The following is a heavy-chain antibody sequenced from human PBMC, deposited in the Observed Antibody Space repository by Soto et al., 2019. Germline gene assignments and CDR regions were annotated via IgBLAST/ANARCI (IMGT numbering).Heavy chain of an antibody. CDR3: ARDLASWGAYDFDS. D-gene: IGHD3-16*01. CDR1: GFSLNTYGVG. J-gene: IGHJ4*02. V-gene: IGHV2-5*02. Sequence: QITLKESGPTLVKPTQTLTLTCTVSGFSLNTYGVGVGWIRQPPGKALEWLALIYWDDDKRYSPSLKSRLTIHKDPAKNQVVLTLPNMDPVDTVTFYWARDLASWGAYDFDSWGQGTLVSVSS. CDR2: IYWDDDK.